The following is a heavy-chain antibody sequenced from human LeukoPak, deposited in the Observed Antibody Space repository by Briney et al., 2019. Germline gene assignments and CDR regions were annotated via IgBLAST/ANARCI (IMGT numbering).Heavy chain of an antibody. CDR2: IYHSGST. CDR3: ARHVLRYFDWLFGPVDAFDT. Sequence: SETLSLTCAVSGCSISSGYYGGWSRQPPGKGLEWIGSIYHSGSTYYNPSLKSRVTISVDTSKNQFSLKLSSVTAADTAVYYCARHVLRYFDWLFGPVDAFDTWGQGTMVTVSS. J-gene: IGHJ3*02. D-gene: IGHD3-9*01. V-gene: IGHV4-38-2*01. CDR1: GCSISSGYY.